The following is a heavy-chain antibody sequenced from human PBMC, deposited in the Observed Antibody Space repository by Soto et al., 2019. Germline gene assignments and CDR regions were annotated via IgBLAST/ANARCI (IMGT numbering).Heavy chain of an antibody. V-gene: IGHV3-23*01. CDR2: ISGSGSTT. D-gene: IGHD6-6*01. J-gene: IGHJ6*02. CDR3: ARERWIAAHHYYYGMDV. Sequence: PGGSLRLSCAASGFTFSIYAMSWFRQAPGKGLEWVSAISGSGSTTYYADSVKGRFTISRDNAKNTLYLQMNSLRDEDTAVYYCARERWIAAHHYYYGMDVWGQGTTVTVSS. CDR1: GFTFSIYA.